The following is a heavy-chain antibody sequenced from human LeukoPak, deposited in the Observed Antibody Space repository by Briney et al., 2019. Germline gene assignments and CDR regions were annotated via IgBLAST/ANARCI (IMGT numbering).Heavy chain of an antibody. CDR2: FDPEDGET. Sequence: RASVKVSCKVSGYTLTELSMHWVRQAPGKGLEWMGGFDPEDGETIYAQKFQGRVTITAVESMSTAYMELSSLRSEDTAVYYCARGWLAETTVVTPYNYWGQGTLVTVSS. V-gene: IGHV1-24*01. J-gene: IGHJ4*02. CDR1: GYTLTELS. D-gene: IGHD4-23*01. CDR3: ARGWLAETTVVTPYNY.